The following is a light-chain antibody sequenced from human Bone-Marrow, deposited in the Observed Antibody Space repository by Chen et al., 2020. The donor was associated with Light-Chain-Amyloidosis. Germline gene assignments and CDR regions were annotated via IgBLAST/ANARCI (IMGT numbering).Light chain of an antibody. CDR2: AVS. CDR1: SGDVGTYNY. Sequence: QSALPHPASVPGSPGQSIPIPSPGTSGDVGTYNYVSWYQQHPGKAPKVMIYAVSNRPSGVSNRFSGSKSGNTASLTISGLQAEDEADYYCSSFTSSSSYVFGPGTKVTVL. CDR3: SSFTSSSSYV. V-gene: IGLV2-14*01. J-gene: IGLJ1*01.